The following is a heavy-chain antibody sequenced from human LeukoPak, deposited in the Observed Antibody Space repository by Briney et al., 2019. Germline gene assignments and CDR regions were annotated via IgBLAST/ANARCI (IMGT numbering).Heavy chain of an antibody. V-gene: IGHV1-69*13. Sequence: GASVKFSCKASGGTFSSYAISWVRQAPGQGLEWMGGIIPIFGTANYAQKFQGRVTITADESTSTAYMELSSLRSEDTAVYYCARVGYYYDSSGYYAPYYYYYYMDVWGKGTTVTVSS. CDR1: GGTFSSYA. J-gene: IGHJ6*03. CDR2: IIPIFGTA. CDR3: ARVGYYYDSSGYYAPYYYYYYMDV. D-gene: IGHD3-22*01.